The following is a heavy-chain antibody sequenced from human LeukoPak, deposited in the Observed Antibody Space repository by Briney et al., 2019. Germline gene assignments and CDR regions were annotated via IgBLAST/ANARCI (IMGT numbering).Heavy chain of an antibody. CDR3: ARPNYDFWSGYYYYYMDV. V-gene: IGHV4-59*08. CDR2: IYYSGST. Sequence: SETLSLTCTVSGGSISSYYWSWIRQPPGKGLEWIGYIYYSGSTNYNPPLKSRVTISVDTSKNQFSLKLSSVTAADTAVYYCARPNYDFWSGYYYYYMDVWGKGTTVTVSS. D-gene: IGHD3-3*01. CDR1: GGSISSYY. J-gene: IGHJ6*03.